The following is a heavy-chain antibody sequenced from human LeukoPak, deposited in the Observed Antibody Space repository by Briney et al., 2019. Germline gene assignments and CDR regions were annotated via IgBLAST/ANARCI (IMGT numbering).Heavy chain of an antibody. CDR1: GGSISSSSYY. J-gene: IGHJ4*02. V-gene: IGHV4-39*01. CDR3: ARLDDNSGYFH. Sequence: SETLSLTCTVSGGSISSSSYYWGWIRQPPGKGLEWIGSIYYRGSTYYNPSLKSRITISVDTSKNQFSLKLSSVTAADTAVYYCARLDDNSGYFHWGQGTLVTVSS. CDR2: IYYRGST. D-gene: IGHD3-22*01.